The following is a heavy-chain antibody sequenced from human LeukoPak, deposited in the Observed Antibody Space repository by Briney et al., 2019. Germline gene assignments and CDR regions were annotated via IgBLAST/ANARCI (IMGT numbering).Heavy chain of an antibody. Sequence: GGSLRLSCAASGFTFSDYYMSWIRQAPGKGLEWVSYISSSGSTIYYAESVKGRFTISRDNAKNSLYLKMNSLRAEDTAVYYCARTLGYCSGGSCYRGVGPNWFDPWGQGTLVTVSS. V-gene: IGHV3-11*01. J-gene: IGHJ5*02. CDR2: ISSSGSTI. CDR1: GFTFSDYY. D-gene: IGHD2-15*01. CDR3: ARTLGYCSGGSCYRGVGPNWFDP.